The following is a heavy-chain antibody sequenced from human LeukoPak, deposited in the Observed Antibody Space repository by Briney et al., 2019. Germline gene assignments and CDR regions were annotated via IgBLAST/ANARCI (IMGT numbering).Heavy chain of an antibody. Sequence: SQTLSLTCTVSGGSISSGDYYWSWIRQPPGKGLEWIGYIYYSGSTYYNPSLKSRLTISVDTSKNQFSLKLSSVTAADTAVYNCARKRRDGYNLGYFDYWGQGTLVTVSS. V-gene: IGHV4-30-4*08. CDR3: ARKRRDGYNLGYFDY. J-gene: IGHJ4*02. CDR1: GGSISSGDYY. CDR2: IYYSGST. D-gene: IGHD5-24*01.